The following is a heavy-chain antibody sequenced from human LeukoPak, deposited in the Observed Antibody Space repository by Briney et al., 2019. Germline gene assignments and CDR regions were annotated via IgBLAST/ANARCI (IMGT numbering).Heavy chain of an antibody. D-gene: IGHD5-18*01. Sequence: GASVKVSCKASGYTFTSYGISWVRQAPGQGLEWMGWISAYNGNTNHAQKLQGRVTMTTDTSTSTAYMELRSLRSDDTAVYYCAREPTAMAPYNWFDPWGQGTLVTVSS. CDR1: GYTFTSYG. CDR2: ISAYNGNT. V-gene: IGHV1-18*04. J-gene: IGHJ5*02. CDR3: AREPTAMAPYNWFDP.